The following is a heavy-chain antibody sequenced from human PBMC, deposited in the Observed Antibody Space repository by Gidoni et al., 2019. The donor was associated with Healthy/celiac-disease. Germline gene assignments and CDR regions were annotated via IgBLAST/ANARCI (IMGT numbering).Heavy chain of an antibody. J-gene: IGHJ4*02. CDR2: INHSGSP. CDR1: GGSFSGYY. D-gene: IGHD3-22*01. CDR3: ASSPDSSGYYSDY. V-gene: IGHV4-34*01. Sequence: QVQLQQWRAGLLKPSETLSPTCAVYGGSFSGYYWSWIRQPPGKGLEWIGEINHSGSPNYNPSLKSRVTISVDTSKNQFSLKLSSVTAADTAVYYCASSPDSSGYYSDYWGQGTLVTVSS.